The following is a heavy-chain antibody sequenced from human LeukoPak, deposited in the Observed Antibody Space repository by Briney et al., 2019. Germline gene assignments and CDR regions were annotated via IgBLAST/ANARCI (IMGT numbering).Heavy chain of an antibody. CDR3: AEPDTYYYDSSGYYY. J-gene: IGHJ4*02. D-gene: IGHD3-22*01. V-gene: IGHV3-23*01. CDR1: GFTFSSYA. CDR2: ISGSGGST. Sequence: GGSLRLSCAASGFTFSSYAMSWVRQAPGKGLEWVSAISGSGGSTYYADSVKGRFTISRDNSKNTLYLQMNSLRAEDTAVYYCAEPDTYYYDSSGYYYWGQGTLVTVSS.